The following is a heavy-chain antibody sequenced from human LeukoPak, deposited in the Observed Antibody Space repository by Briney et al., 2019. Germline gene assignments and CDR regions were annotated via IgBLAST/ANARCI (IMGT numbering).Heavy chain of an antibody. Sequence: PGRSLRLSCAASGFTFSSYAMHWVRQAPGKGLEWVAVISYDGSNKYYADSVKGRFTISRDNSKNTLYLQMNSLRAEDTAVYYCARSYDFWSAAHFDCWGQGTLVTVSS. CDR2: ISYDGSNK. J-gene: IGHJ4*02. CDR1: GFTFSSYA. D-gene: IGHD3-3*01. CDR3: ARSYDFWSAAHFDC. V-gene: IGHV3-30-3*01.